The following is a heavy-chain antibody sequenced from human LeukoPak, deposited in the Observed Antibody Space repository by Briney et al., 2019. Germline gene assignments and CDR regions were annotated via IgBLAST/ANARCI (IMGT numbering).Heavy chain of an antibody. CDR3: ARSGSGSSRFGGTLWAFDI. J-gene: IGHJ3*02. Sequence: ASVKVSCKTSGYTFTGYHIHWVRQAPGQGLEWMGRIIPKSGDANYAQQFQGRIIMTRDTSCSTVYMEVIRLKSDDTAVYYCARSGSGSSRFGGTLWAFDIWGQGTMVTVSS. D-gene: IGHD6-13*01. V-gene: IGHV1-2*06. CDR2: IIPKSGDA. CDR1: GYTFTGYH.